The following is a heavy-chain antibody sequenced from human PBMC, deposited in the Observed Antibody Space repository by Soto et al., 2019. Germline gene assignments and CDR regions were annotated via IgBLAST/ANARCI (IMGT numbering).Heavy chain of an antibody. V-gene: IGHV3-23*01. D-gene: IGHD2-21*02. CDR2: ISAGGGST. CDR3: AKDLWVTAPAYLEY. Sequence: PGGSLRLSCAASGFTFSSYAMNWVRQAPGKGLEWVSGISAGGGSTFYADSVKGRFTISRDNSKDTLYLQMSSLKAEDTAVYYCAKDLWVTAPAYLEYWGQGTLVTVSS. J-gene: IGHJ4*02. CDR1: GFTFSSYA.